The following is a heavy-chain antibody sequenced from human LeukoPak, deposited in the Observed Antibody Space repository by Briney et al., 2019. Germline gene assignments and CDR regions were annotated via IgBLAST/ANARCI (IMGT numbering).Heavy chain of an antibody. V-gene: IGHV1-69*06. CDR1: GGTFSSYA. Sequence: ASVKVSCKASGGTFSSYAISWVRQAPGQGLEWMGGIIPIFGTANYAQKFQGRVTITADKSTSTAYMELSSLRSEDTAVYYCARWQIDVWSGYLPPHYYYYYMDVWGKGTTVTVSS. CDR3: ARWQIDVWSGYLPPHYYYYYMDV. J-gene: IGHJ6*03. CDR2: IIPIFGTA. D-gene: IGHD3-3*01.